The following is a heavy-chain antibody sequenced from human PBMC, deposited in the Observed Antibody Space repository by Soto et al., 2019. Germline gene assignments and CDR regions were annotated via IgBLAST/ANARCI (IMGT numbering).Heavy chain of an antibody. CDR2: IKSKTDGGTT. V-gene: IGHV3-15*07. J-gene: IGHJ4*02. Sequence: EVQLVESGGGLVKPGGSLRLSCAASGFTFSNAWMSWVRQAPRKGLEWVGRIKSKTDGGTTDYAAPVKGRFTISRDDSKNTLYLQMNSLKTEDTAVYYCTTLGYCSGGSCYSAGPDYWGQGTLVTVSS. CDR3: TTLGYCSGGSCYSAGPDY. D-gene: IGHD2-15*01. CDR1: GFTFSNAW.